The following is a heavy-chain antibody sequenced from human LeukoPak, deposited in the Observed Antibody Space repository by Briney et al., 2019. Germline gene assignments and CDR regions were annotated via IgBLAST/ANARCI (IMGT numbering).Heavy chain of an antibody. J-gene: IGHJ4*02. CDR2: ISYDGSKQ. CDR3: AKDGARYLLTYYFEY. CDR1: GFTFSSHD. Sequence: GESLRLSCAASGFTFSSHDMHWVRQDPGKGLEWVAAISYDGSKQLYADSVKGRFTISRDNSKNTLNLQMNSLRDEDTAVYYCAKDGARYLLTYYFEYWGQGTLVTVSS. V-gene: IGHV3-30*18. D-gene: IGHD3-9*01.